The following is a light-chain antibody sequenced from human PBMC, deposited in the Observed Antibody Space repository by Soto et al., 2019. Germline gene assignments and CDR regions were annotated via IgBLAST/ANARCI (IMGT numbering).Light chain of an antibody. CDR3: QSYDSSGDVV. V-gene: IGLV1-40*01. CDR2: GNS. Sequence: QSVLTQPPSVSGAPGQRVTISCTGSSSNIGAGYDVHWYQQLPGTAPKLLIYGNSNRPSGVPDRFSGSKSGTAASLAITGLQAEDEADYYCQSYDSSGDVVFGGGTTVTVL. CDR1: SSNIGAGYD. J-gene: IGLJ2*01.